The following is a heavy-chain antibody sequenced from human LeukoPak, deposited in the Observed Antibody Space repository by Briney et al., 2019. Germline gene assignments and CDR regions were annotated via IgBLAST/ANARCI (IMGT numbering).Heavy chain of an antibody. J-gene: IGHJ4*02. D-gene: IGHD1-26*01. Sequence: GGSLRLSCAGSGFIFNNYAMHWVRQPPGKGLEWVSGISWNSGSIDYADSVKGRFTISRDNAKNSLYLQMNSLRAEDTAVYYCAKEGIVGASNYWGQGTLVTVSS. V-gene: IGHV3-9*01. CDR1: GFIFNNYA. CDR2: ISWNSGSI. CDR3: AKEGIVGASNY.